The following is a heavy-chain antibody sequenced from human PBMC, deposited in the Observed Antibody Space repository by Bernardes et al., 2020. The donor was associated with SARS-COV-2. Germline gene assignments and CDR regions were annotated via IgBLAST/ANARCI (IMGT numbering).Heavy chain of an antibody. CDR1: GVRFSLYS. CDR2: VGYSGGGA. V-gene: IGHV3-23*01. Sequence: GGSLRLSCVASGVRFSLYSMSWVRQGPGKGLEWVAVVGYSGGGAYYADSVRGRFTISRDNSRNTVYLEMTSLRVEDTAVYYCAKDKLECSYGCMDVWGQGATVNVSS. D-gene: IGHD5-18*01. J-gene: IGHJ6*02. CDR3: AKDKLECSYGCMDV.